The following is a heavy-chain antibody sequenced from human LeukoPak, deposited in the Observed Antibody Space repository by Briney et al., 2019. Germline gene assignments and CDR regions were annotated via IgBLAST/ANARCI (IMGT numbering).Heavy chain of an antibody. D-gene: IGHD7-27*01. CDR2: IYYSGST. V-gene: IGHV4-30-4*01. J-gene: IGHJ4*02. CDR1: GGSISSGDYY. CDR3: ARVIIWGNDYGDY. Sequence: KPSQTLSLTCTVSGGSISSGDYYWSWIRQPPGKGLEWIGYIYYSGSTYYNPSLKRRVTISVDTSKNQFSLKLSSVTAADTAVYYCARVIIWGNDYGDYWGQGTLVTVSS.